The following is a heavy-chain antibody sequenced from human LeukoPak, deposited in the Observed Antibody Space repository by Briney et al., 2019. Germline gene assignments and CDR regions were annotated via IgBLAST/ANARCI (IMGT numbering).Heavy chain of an antibody. Sequence: ASVKVSCKASGYTFTSYDINWVRQATGQGLEWMGWMNPNSGNTGYAQKFQGRVTMTRNTSISTAYMELSSLRSDDTAVYYCATYCSSTSCYEGLFAFDIWGQGTMVTVSS. V-gene: IGHV1-8*01. CDR3: ATYCSSTSCYEGLFAFDI. J-gene: IGHJ3*02. D-gene: IGHD2-2*01. CDR2: MNPNSGNT. CDR1: GYTFTSYD.